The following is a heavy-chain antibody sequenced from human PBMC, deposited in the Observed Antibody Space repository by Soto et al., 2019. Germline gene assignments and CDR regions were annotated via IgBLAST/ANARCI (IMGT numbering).Heavy chain of an antibody. CDR2: IYYSGTT. CDR3: ARDGRVGATPIY. J-gene: IGHJ4*02. D-gene: IGHD1-26*01. Sequence: QVQLQESGPGLVKPSQTLSLTCTVSGGSISSGDYYWSWIRQPPGKGLEWIGCIYYSGTTNYNPSLKSRVTISGDTSKNQFSLTLISVTAADTAVYYCARDGRVGATPIYRGQGTLVTVSS. CDR1: GGSISSGDYY. V-gene: IGHV4-61*08.